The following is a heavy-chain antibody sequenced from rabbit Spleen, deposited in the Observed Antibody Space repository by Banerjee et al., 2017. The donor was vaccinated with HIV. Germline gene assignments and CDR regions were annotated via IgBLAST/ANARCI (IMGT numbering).Heavy chain of an antibody. D-gene: IGHD1-1*01. V-gene: IGHV1S40*01. CDR3: VRGASSSGYYSL. CDR1: GFSFSSSYY. Sequence: QSLEESGGGLVQPEGSLTLTCTASGFSFSSSYYMCWVRQAPGKGLEWIACIYTGGSGSTAYASWAKGRFTISKTSSTTVTLQMTSLTAADTATYFCVRGASSSGYYSLWGPGTLVTVS. J-gene: IGHJ6*01. CDR2: IYTGGSGST.